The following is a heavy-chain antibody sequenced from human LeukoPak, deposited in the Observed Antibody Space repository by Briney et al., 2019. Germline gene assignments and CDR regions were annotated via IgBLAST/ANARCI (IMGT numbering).Heavy chain of an antibody. CDR3: AKTGQFGD. Sequence: GGSLRLSCAASGFTFSSYAMSWVRQAPGKGLEWVSGISDSGTGTCYADSVKGRISISRDNSKNTPYLQMNTLRVEDTAIYYWAKTGQFGDWGQGSLVTVSS. CDR1: GFTFSSYA. J-gene: IGHJ4*02. V-gene: IGHV3-23*01. CDR2: ISDSGTGT.